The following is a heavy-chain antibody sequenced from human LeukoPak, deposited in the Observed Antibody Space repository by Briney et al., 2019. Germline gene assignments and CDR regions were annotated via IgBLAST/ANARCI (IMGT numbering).Heavy chain of an antibody. V-gene: IGHV1-2*02. J-gene: IGHJ4*02. CDR2: INPNSGGT. D-gene: IGHD6-13*01. Sequence: ASVKVSCKASGYTFTGYYMHWVRQAPGQGLEWMGWINPNSGGTNYAQKFQGRVTMTRDTSISTAYMELSRLRSDDTAVYYCARESESSSWYTSADYWGQGALVTVSS. CDR1: GYTFTGYY. CDR3: ARESESSSWYTSADY.